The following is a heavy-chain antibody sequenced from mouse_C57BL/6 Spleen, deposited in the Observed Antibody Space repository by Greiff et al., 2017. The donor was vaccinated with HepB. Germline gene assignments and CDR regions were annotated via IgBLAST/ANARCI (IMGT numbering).Heavy chain of an antibody. CDR3: ARQSSWFAY. V-gene: IGHV5-17*01. J-gene: IGHJ3*01. Sequence: EVKLMESGGGLVKPGGSLKLSCAASGFTFSDYGMHWVRQAPEKGLEWVAYISSGSSTIYYADTVKGRFTISRDNAKNTLFLQMTSLRSEDTAMYYCARQSSWFAYWGQGTLVTVSA. CDR2: ISSGSSTI. CDR1: GFTFSDYG. D-gene: IGHD1-3*01.